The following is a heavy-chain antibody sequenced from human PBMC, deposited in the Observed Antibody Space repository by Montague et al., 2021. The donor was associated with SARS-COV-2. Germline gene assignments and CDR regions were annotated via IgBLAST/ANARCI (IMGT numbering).Heavy chain of an antibody. J-gene: IGHJ4*02. D-gene: IGHD4-23*01. Sequence: SETLSLTCAVHGGSFSGYYWTWIRQSPGKGLEWFVEINHSGTTNYNFNPSLRSRVTISVDTSKSQFSLKLSSVTAADTGVYYCARWDPQTLTLIGLRGKSASDYWGQGTLVTVSS. V-gene: IGHV4-34*01. CDR2: INHSGTT. CDR3: ARWDPQTLTLIGLRGKSASDY. CDR1: GGSFSGYY.